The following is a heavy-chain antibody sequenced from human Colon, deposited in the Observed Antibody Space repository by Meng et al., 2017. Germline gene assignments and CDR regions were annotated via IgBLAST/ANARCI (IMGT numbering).Heavy chain of an antibody. CDR1: GFTASCN. CDR3: VRFYGFLSPLKVTPQRNS. Sequence: EVQVVESGGDLVKPGGSLRVSCAASGFTASCNYAPGKGLEWVSSISTFGTYMSYADSVRGRFSIARDTAKNSVYLHMHNLAAEDTAVYYCVRFYGFLSPLKVTPQRNSWGQGTLVTVSS. J-gene: IGHJ1*01. CDR2: ISTFGTYM. V-gene: IGHV3-21*06. D-gene: IGHD2-21*02.